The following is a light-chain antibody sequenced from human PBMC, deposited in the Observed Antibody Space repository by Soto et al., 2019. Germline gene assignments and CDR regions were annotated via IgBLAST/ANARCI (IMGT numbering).Light chain of an antibody. V-gene: IGLV2-14*01. CDR1: SSDVGDYNY. CDR3: SSYTSSGALGV. Sequence: QSVLTQPASVSGSPGQSITISCTGTSSDVGDYNYVSWYQQHPGKAPKLMIYDVTYRPSGVSNRFSGSKSGNTASLTISGLLAEDDADYYCSSYTSSGALGVFGGGTKLTVL. CDR2: DVT. J-gene: IGLJ2*01.